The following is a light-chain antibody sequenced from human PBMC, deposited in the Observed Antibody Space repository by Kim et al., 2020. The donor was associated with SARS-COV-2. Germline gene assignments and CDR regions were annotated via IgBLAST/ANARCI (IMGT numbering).Light chain of an antibody. Sequence: ASVGDRVTITCRASQSISSYLNWYQQKPGKAPKLLIYAASSLQSGVPSRFSGSGSGADFTLTISSLQPEDFATYYCQQSYSTPRTFGQGTKVDIK. CDR1: QSISSY. J-gene: IGKJ1*01. V-gene: IGKV1-39*01. CDR2: AAS. CDR3: QQSYSTPRT.